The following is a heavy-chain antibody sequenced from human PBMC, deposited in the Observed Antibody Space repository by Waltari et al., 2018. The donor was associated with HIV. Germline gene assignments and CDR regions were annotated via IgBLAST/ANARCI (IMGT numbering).Heavy chain of an antibody. D-gene: IGHD5-18*01. CDR2: TDYSGTT. J-gene: IGHJ3*02. CDR3: ARHSFYGIQLGLPKFPQNAFDI. Sequence: QLQLQESGPGLVKPSETLSLTCTVSGGSIGSTTYYWGWIRQPPGKGRELFGSTDYSGTTVYNPSLRGRVTISVDTSKNQFSLRLNSVTAADTAVYYCARHSFYGIQLGLPKFPQNAFDIWGQGTMVTVSS. V-gene: IGHV4-39*01. CDR1: GGSIGSTTYY.